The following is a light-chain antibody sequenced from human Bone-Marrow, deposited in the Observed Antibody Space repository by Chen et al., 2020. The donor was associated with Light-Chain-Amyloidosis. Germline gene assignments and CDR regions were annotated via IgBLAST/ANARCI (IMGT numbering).Light chain of an antibody. CDR1: SSDVGGVNP. V-gene: IGLV2-14*01. CDR3: SSYTITNTLV. J-gene: IGLJ1*01. Sequence: QSALTQPDSVSGSPGQSITISCTGTSSDVGGVNPVSWYQQHPDKAPKLMIYEVTTRPSWVPDRFSGSKSDNTASLTISGLQTEDEADYFCSSYTITNTLVFGSGTRVTVL. CDR2: EVT.